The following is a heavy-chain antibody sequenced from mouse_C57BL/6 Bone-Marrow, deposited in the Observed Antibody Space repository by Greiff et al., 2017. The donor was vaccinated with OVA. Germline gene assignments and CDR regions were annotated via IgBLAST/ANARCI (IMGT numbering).Heavy chain of an antibody. J-gene: IGHJ3*01. CDR2: ISDGGSYT. CDR1: GFTFSSYA. Sequence: EVQLVESGGGLVKPGGSLKLSCAASGFTFSSYAMSWVRQTPEQRLEWVATISDGGSYTYYPDNVKGRFTISRDNAKNNLYLQMSELKSEDTAMCYCAREDYDEGWLADWGKGALVTVA. D-gene: IGHD2-4*01. CDR3: AREDYDEGWLAD. V-gene: IGHV5-4*01.